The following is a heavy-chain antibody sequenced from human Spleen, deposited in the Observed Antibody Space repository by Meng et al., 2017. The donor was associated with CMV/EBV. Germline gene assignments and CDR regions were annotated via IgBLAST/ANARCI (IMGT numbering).Heavy chain of an antibody. J-gene: IGHJ5*02. CDR3: VSVTGEYNWFDP. V-gene: IGHV6-1*01. D-gene: IGHD7-27*01. Sequence: SQTLSLTCVISGDSVSSHSAAWNWIRQSPSRGLEWLGRTYYRSKWYNDYAVSVSSRIAINPDTSKNQFSLHLNSVTPEDTAVYYCVSVTGEYNWFDPWGQGTLVTVSS. CDR1: GDSVSSHSAA. CDR2: TYYRSKWYN.